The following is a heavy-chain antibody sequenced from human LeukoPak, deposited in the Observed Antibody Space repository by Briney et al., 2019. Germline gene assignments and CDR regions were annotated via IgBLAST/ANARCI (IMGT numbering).Heavy chain of an antibody. Sequence: SETPSHTCTVSGGSISSSSYYWGWIRQPPGKGLEWIGSIYYSGSTYYNPSLKSRVTISVDTSKNQFSLKLSSVTAADTAVYYCASLTLTYYFDYWGQGTLVTVSS. CDR1: GGSISSSSYY. CDR3: ASLTLTYYFDY. J-gene: IGHJ4*02. CDR2: IYYSGST. D-gene: IGHD4/OR15-4a*01. V-gene: IGHV4-39*01.